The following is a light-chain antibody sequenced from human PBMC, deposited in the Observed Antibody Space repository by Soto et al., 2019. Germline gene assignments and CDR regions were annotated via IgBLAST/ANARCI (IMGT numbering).Light chain of an antibody. CDR2: GNS. CDR1: SSNIGAGYD. V-gene: IGLV1-40*01. J-gene: IGLJ3*02. Sequence: QSVLTQPPSVSGAPGQRVTISCSGSSSNIGAGYDVHWYQLLPGTAPKLLIYGNSHRPSAVPDRFAGSKSATSASLAITGLQADDEAEYCGQAYYSSLSISVGFGGVTKLTVL. CDR3: QAYYSSLSISVG.